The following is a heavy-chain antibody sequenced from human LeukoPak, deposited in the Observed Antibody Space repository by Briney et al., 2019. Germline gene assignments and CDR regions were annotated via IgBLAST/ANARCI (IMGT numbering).Heavy chain of an antibody. V-gene: IGHV3-21*01. CDR3: ARVAGGKFHLDY. J-gene: IGHJ4*02. D-gene: IGHD6-13*01. CDR2: ITSTGTYI. CDR1: GFAFSTYS. Sequence: PGGSLRLSCAASGFAFSTYSMNWVRQAPGKGLEWISSITSTGTYIYYADSVKGRSTISRDNAKNSLYLQMNSLRAEDTAVYFRARVAGGKFHLDYWGQGTQVTVSS.